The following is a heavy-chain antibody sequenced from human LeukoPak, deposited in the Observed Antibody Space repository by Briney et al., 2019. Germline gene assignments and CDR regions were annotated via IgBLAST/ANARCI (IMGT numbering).Heavy chain of an antibody. V-gene: IGHV4-4*02. CDR3: ARGGDSSGWTRSDY. Sequence: SETLSLTCAVSGGSISSSNWWSWVRQPPGKGLEWIGEIYHSGSTNYNPSLKSRVTISVDKSKNQFSLKLSSVTAADTAVYYCARGGDSSGWTRSDYWGQGTLVTVSS. CDR1: GGSISSSNW. CDR2: IYHSGST. J-gene: IGHJ4*02. D-gene: IGHD6-19*01.